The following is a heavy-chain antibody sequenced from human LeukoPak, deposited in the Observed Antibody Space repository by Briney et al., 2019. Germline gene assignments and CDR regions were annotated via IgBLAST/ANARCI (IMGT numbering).Heavy chain of an antibody. D-gene: IGHD6-13*01. CDR3: ARDVAYTSRGVDI. CDR2: ITSSSSTI. J-gene: IGHJ3*02. CDR1: GFTFTNYA. V-gene: IGHV3-48*04. Sequence: GGSLRLSCAASGFTFTNYAMSWVRQAPGKGLEWVAYITSSSSTIYYADSVKGRFTISRDNAKNSLYLQMNSLRAVDTAVYFCARDVAYTSRGVDIWGQGTMVTVSS.